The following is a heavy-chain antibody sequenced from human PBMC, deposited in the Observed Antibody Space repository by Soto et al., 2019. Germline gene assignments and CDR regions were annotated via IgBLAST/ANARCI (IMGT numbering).Heavy chain of an antibody. CDR3: ARDEKDDYYDSSGYYPDSDY. J-gene: IGHJ4*02. D-gene: IGHD3-22*01. CDR1: GFTFSSNY. V-gene: IGHV3-66*01. Sequence: GGSLRLSCAASGFTFSSNYMSWVRQAPGKGLEWVSVIYSGGSTYYADSVKGRFTISRDNSKNTLYLQMNSLRAEDTAVYYCARDEKDDYYDSSGYYPDSDYWGQGTLVTVSS. CDR2: IYSGGST.